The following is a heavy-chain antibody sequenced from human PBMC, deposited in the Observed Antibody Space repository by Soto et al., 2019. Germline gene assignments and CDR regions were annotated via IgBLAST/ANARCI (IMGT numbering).Heavy chain of an antibody. Sequence: QGQLQQWGAGLLKPSATLSLTCAVSGTSFSGYYWSCIRQPAVKGLEWLGEINHGGSTNYNPSPKSRLTISIDISNNLFSLKLNSVTAADTAVYSGACLYSDSWSGDSSTTVDYGGQGTLVTVSS. CDR1: GTSFSGYY. V-gene: IGHV4-34*01. CDR3: ACLYSDSWSGDSSTTVDY. D-gene: IGHD3-3*01. J-gene: IGHJ4*02. CDR2: INHGGST.